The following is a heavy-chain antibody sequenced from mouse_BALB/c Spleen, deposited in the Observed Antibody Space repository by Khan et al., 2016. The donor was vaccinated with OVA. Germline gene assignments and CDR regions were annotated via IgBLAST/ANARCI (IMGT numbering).Heavy chain of an antibody. Sequence: EVQLVESGPGLVKPSQSLSLTCTVTGYSITSDYAWYWIRQFPGNQLEWMGFINYSGSTYYNPPLKSRISITRDTSKNPFFLQLNSLTTADTATHYCARAGSRYNYAMDYWGQGTSVTVSS. J-gene: IGHJ4*01. V-gene: IGHV3-2*02. CDR2: INYSGST. CDR3: ARAGSRYNYAMDY. CDR1: GYSITSDYA. D-gene: IGHD1-1*01.